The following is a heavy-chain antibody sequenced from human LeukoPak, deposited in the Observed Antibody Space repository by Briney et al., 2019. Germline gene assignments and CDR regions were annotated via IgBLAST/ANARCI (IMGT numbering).Heavy chain of an antibody. CDR1: GFTFSSYG. CDR3: ARDYYYYDSSGYFDY. V-gene: IGHV3-33*01. D-gene: IGHD3-22*01. Sequence: GRSLRLSCAASGFTFSSYGMHWVRQAPGKGLEWVAVIWYDGSNKYYADSVKGRFTISRDNSKNTLYLQMNSLRAEDTAVYYCARDYYYYDSSGYFDYWGQGTLVTVS. CDR2: IWYDGSNK. J-gene: IGHJ4*02.